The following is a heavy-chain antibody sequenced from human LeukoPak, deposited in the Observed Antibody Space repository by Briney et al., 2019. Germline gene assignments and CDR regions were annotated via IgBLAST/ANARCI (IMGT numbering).Heavy chain of an antibody. Sequence: GGSLRLSCAASGFTFSSDWMSWVRQAPGKGLEWVANIKQDGSEKDYVDSVKGRLTISRDNAKNSLYLQMNSLRAEDTAVYYCARHYYDNSDYYPYYFDYWGQGTLVTVSS. CDR2: IKQDGSEK. CDR3: ARHYYDNSDYYPYYFDY. V-gene: IGHV3-7*01. CDR1: GFTFSSDW. J-gene: IGHJ4*02. D-gene: IGHD3-22*01.